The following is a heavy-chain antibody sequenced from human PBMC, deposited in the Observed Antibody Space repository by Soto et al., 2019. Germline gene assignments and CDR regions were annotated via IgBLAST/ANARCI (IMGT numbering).Heavy chain of an antibody. CDR2: IKQDESEK. J-gene: IGHJ5*02. Sequence: GGSLRLSCAASGFTFSGYWMAWVRQAPGKGLEWVASIKQDESEKFYVDSVKGRFTISRDNAKKTVYLQMNGLRAEDTAIYYCARDPGPRAAAIRGLGWFDPWGQGTLVTVSS. CDR1: GFTFSGYW. CDR3: ARDPGPRAAAIRGLGWFDP. V-gene: IGHV3-7*03. D-gene: IGHD2-2*01.